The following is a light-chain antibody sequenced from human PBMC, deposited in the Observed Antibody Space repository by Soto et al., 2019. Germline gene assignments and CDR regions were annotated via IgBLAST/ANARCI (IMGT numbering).Light chain of an antibody. V-gene: IGLV2-11*01. CDR1: SSDVGGYNY. CDR3: CSYAGSYYV. Sequence: QSALTQPRSVSGSPGQSVTIPCTETSSDVGGYNYVSWYQQHPGKAPKLMIYDVSKRPSGVPDRFSGSKSGNTASLTISGLQAKDEADYYCCSYAGSYYVFGTGTKLTVL. J-gene: IGLJ1*01. CDR2: DVS.